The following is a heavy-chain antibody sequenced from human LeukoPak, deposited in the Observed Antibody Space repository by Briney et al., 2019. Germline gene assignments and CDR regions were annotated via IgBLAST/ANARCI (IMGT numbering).Heavy chain of an antibody. CDR1: GFTFSHYA. J-gene: IGHJ4*02. V-gene: IGHV3-23*01. D-gene: IGHD1-20*01. CDR3: AINWNLDY. CDR2: INHSGGST. Sequence: GGSLRLSCAASGFTFSHYAMSWVRQTPGKGLESVSVINHSGGSTYYADSVKGRFTISRDNSKNTLFLQMNSLRAEDTAIYYCAINWNLDYWGQGTLVTVSS.